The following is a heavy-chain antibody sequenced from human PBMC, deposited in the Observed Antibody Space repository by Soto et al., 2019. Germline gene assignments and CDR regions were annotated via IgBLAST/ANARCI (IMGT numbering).Heavy chain of an antibody. J-gene: IGHJ4*02. V-gene: IGHV3-20*04. CDR2: TNWDGDDT. D-gene: IGHD6-19*01. CDR1: GFRFDEYG. Sequence: EVHLVESGGGVVRPGGSLRLSCAASGFRFDEYGMTWVRQAPGKGLEWVFGTNWDGDDTGYADSVKGRFTISRDNAKNSLYLQMNNLKGEDTAIYYCARGDIAVAVSSDFWGQGTLVTVSS. CDR3: ARGDIAVAVSSDF.